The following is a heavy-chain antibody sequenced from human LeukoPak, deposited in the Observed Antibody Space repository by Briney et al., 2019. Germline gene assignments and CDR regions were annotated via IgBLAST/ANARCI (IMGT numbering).Heavy chain of an antibody. D-gene: IGHD6-19*01. CDR2: ISYSGST. Sequence: SETLSLTCTVSGDSITSYYWSWIRQPPGKGLQWIGQISYSGSTTYNPSLESRVTISVDTSNNQFSLRLSSVTASDTAIYYCASRSSSSGWYVDYWGQGTLVTVSS. J-gene: IGHJ4*02. V-gene: IGHV4-59*08. CDR3: ASRSSSSGWYVDY. CDR1: GDSITSYY.